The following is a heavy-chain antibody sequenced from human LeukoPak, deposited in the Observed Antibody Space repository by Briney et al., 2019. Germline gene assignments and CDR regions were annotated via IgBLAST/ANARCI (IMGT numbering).Heavy chain of an antibody. V-gene: IGHV5-51*01. CDR2: IYPGDSDT. Sequence: GESLKISCKGSGYSITNYWIGWVRQMPGKGLEWMEIIYPGDSDTRYSPSFQGQVTISADRSISTAYLQWSSLKASDTAMYYCARLALRALPDYWGQGTLVTVSS. J-gene: IGHJ4*02. CDR3: ARLALRALPDY. D-gene: IGHD4-17*01. CDR1: GYSITNYW.